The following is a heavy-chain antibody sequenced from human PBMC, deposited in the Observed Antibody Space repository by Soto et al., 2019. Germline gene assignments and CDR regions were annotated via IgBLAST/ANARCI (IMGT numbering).Heavy chain of an antibody. CDR2: ISSSGSTI. V-gene: IGHV3-48*03. Sequence: GGSQRLSYAASEFTFSSYEMNWVSQAPGKGLEWVSYISSSGSTIYYADSVKGRFTISRDNAKNSLYLQMNSLRAEDTAVYYCARDYYGSGSYYVSGPPTYYGMDVWGQGTTVTVSS. J-gene: IGHJ6*02. CDR3: ARDYYGSGSYYVSGPPTYYGMDV. CDR1: EFTFSSYE. D-gene: IGHD3-10*01.